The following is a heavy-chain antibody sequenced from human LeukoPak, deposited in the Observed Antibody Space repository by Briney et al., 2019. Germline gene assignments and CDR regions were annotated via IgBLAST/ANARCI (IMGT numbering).Heavy chain of an antibody. J-gene: IGHJ4*02. CDR3: ASVRKSSYYDFWSGYYFPPDY. CDR2: IYHSGST. D-gene: IGHD3-3*01. CDR1: GYSISSGYY. Sequence: SETLSLTCTVSGYSISSGYYWGWIRQPPGKGLEWIGSIYHSGSTYYNPSLKSRVTISVDTSKNQFSLKLSSVTAADTAVYYCASVRKSSYYDFWSGYYFPPDYWGQGTLVTVSS. V-gene: IGHV4-38-2*02.